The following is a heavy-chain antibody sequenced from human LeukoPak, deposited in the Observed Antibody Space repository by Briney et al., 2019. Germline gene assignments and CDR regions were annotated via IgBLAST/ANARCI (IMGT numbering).Heavy chain of an antibody. CDR1: GYTFAGYY. CDR2: INPNSGGT. V-gene: IGHV1-2*02. D-gene: IGHD2-15*01. J-gene: IGHJ4*02. CDR3: ARAKARYCSGGSCYRGYFDY. Sequence: ASVKVSCKASGYTFAGYYMHRVRLAPGQGLAWLGWINPNSGGTNYAQKFQGRVSMTRDTSISTAYMELSRLRSDDTAVYYCARAKARYCSGGSCYRGYFDYWGQGTLVTVSS.